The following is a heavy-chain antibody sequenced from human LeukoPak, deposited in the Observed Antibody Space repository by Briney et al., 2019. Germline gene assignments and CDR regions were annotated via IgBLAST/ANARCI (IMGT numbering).Heavy chain of an antibody. J-gene: IGHJ4*02. V-gene: IGHV3-7*05. CDR1: GFTFSSYW. D-gene: IGHD2-21*01. Sequence: GGSLRLSCVVSGFTFSSYWMSWVRQAPGKGLEWVANIKRDGGEKYYVDSVKGRFTLSRDNAKKSLYLQMNRLGAEDTAVYYCAREGHSGDYFDYWGQGALVTVSS. CDR3: AREGHSGDYFDY. CDR2: IKRDGGEK.